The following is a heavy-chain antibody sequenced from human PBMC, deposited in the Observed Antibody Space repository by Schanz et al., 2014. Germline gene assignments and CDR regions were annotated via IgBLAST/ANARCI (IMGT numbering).Heavy chain of an antibody. CDR3: ARYYETSYYPLYYCDY. Sequence: EVQLVESGGGLVQPGGSLRLSCAASGFNVSSNYMSWVRQAPGKGLEWVSVIYSGGSTYYADSVKGRFTISRDNSKNTLYLPMNRLRADDTAVYYCARYYETSYYPLYYCDYWGKGTLVTVSS. V-gene: IGHV3-66*01. CDR1: GFNVSSNY. D-gene: IGHD3-22*01. J-gene: IGHJ4*02. CDR2: IYSGGST.